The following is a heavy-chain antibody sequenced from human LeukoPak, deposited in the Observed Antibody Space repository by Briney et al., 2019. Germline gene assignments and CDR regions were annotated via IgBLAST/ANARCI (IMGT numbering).Heavy chain of an antibody. V-gene: IGHV4-39*01. CDR3: ARTVAVAGRLTRDFDY. CDR2: ICYSGNT. CDR1: GGSISSTSYN. Sequence: PSETLSLTGTVSGGSISSTSYNWGWIRQPPGKGLEWIGSICYSGNTYYNPSLKSRGTISVDTSKNQFSLKLNSVTASDTAVYYCARTVAVAGRLTRDFDYWGQGTLVTVSS. J-gene: IGHJ4*02. D-gene: IGHD6-19*01.